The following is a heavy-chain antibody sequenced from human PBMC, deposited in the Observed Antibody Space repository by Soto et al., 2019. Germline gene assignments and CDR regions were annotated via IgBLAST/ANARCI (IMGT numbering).Heavy chain of an antibody. D-gene: IGHD6-19*01. CDR2: IYNNETF. CDR3: ARVPLRYSSSHNFDS. V-gene: IGHV4-61*01. Sequence: SETLSLTCSVSGASVSSGSFYWSWIRQPPGKGLEWIGFIYNNETFNYNPSLKSRVTLSVATSKHQFSLKLSSVTAADTAVYYCARVPLRYSSSHNFDSWGQGALVTVSS. CDR1: GASVSSGSFY. J-gene: IGHJ4*02.